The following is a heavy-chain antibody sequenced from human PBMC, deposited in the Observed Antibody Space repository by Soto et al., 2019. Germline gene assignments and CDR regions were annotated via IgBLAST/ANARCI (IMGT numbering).Heavy chain of an antibody. CDR1: GFTFSSYA. V-gene: IGHV3-23*01. D-gene: IGHD1-7*01. CDR2: IGGDGST. CDR3: ARDRNYPRDHFDN. J-gene: IGHJ4*02. Sequence: GGSLRLSCVGSGFTFSSYAMSWVRQAPGRGPEWVSAIGGDGSTWYADSVRGRFTISRDNSKNTVYVQMNSLRAEDTAIYYCARDRNYPRDHFDNWGQGILVTVSS.